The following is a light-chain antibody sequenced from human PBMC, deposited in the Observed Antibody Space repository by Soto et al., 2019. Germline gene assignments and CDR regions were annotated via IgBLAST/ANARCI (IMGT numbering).Light chain of an antibody. CDR3: MQALQSPYT. CDR1: QSLLHSDGYNY. Sequence: DIVMTQSPLSLPVTPGETASISCRSSQSLLHSDGYNYLDWYLQKPGQSPQLLIYLGSNRASGVPDRFGGSGSGTDFTLKISRVEAEDVGDYYCMQALQSPYTFGQGTKLEIK. V-gene: IGKV2-28*01. CDR2: LGS. J-gene: IGKJ2*01.